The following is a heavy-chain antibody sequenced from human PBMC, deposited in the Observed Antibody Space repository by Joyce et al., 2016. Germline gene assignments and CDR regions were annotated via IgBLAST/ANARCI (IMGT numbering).Heavy chain of an antibody. CDR1: GFTFSDYY. CDR3: ARWVVSKDYFDY. D-gene: IGHD2-15*01. V-gene: IGHV3-72*01. Sequence: EVHLVESGGGLVQPGGSLGLSCAASGFTFSDYYVDWVRQPPGKGLEGVGRIRKKANGDTTEDAASLIGRFSISRDESNNSLYLQMNSLETEDTAVYYCARWVVSKDYFDYWGQGTLVTVSS. J-gene: IGHJ4*02. CDR2: IRKKANGDTT.